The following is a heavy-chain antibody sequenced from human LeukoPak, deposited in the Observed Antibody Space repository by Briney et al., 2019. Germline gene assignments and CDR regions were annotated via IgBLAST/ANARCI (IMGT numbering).Heavy chain of an antibody. CDR2: IYYSGST. D-gene: IGHD5-24*01. V-gene: IGHV4-39*01. J-gene: IGHJ3*02. CDR3: ARQLSRDGYNRRAFDI. CDR1: GGPISSSSYY. Sequence: SETLSLTCTVSGGPISSSSYYWGWIRQPPGKGLEWIGSIYYSGSTYYNPSLKSRVTISVDTSKNQFSLKLSSVTAADTAVYYCARQLSRDGYNRRAFDIWGQGTMVTVSS.